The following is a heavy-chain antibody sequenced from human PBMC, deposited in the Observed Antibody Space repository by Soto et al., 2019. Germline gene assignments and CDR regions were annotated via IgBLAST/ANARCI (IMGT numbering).Heavy chain of an antibody. Sequence: GGSLRLSCTVSGLAFNNYGINWVRQAPGKGLEWVSSISKSDYTYYSDSVKGRFTISRDNAKNSVSLQMNTLRVEDTAVYYCAREDSIIIPAVSDFWGQGTLVTVSS. J-gene: IGHJ4*02. V-gene: IGHV3-21*01. CDR3: AREDSIIIPAVSDF. D-gene: IGHD2-2*01. CDR1: GLAFNNYG. CDR2: ISKSDYT.